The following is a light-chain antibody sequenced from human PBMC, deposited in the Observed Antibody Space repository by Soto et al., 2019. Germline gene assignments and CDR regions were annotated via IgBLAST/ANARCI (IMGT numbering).Light chain of an antibody. J-gene: IGKJ1*01. CDR1: QSISSS. V-gene: IGKV1-39*01. CDR3: QPSYSTLWS. CDR2: AAS. Sequence: DIQMTQSPSSLSASVGDRVTITCRASQSISSSLNWYQQKPGKAPKLLIAAASMLQGGVPSSFSGSGSVTDFTLTISAPQPEDFATYYCQPSYSTLWSFGRGTKVEVK.